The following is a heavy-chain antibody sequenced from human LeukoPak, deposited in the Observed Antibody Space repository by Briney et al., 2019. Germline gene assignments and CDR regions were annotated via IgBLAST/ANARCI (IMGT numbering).Heavy chain of an antibody. D-gene: IGHD3-10*02. CDR2: ITSSSSYI. CDR1: GFTFSSYS. V-gene: IGHV3-21*01. Sequence: GGSLRLSCAASGFTFSSYSMNWVRQAPGKGLEWVSSITSSSSYIYYADSVKGRFTISRHNAKNSLYLQLNSLRAEDTAVYYCAELGITMIGGVWGKGTTVTISS. J-gene: IGHJ6*04. CDR3: AELGITMIGGV.